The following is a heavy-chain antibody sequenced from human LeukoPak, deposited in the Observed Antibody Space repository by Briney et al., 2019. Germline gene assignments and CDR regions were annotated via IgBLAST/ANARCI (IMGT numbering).Heavy chain of an antibody. CDR2: INPNSGGT. CDR3: ARDIWNQRFIYY. J-gene: IGHJ4*02. D-gene: IGHD1-14*01. V-gene: IGHV1-2*02. Sequence: GASVKVSCKASGYTFTSYYIHWVRQAPGQGLEWMGWINPNSGGTTYAQKFQGRVTMTRDTSFSTAYMELSRLGSDDTAVYFCARDIWNQRFIYYWGQGTLVTVSS. CDR1: GYTFTSYY.